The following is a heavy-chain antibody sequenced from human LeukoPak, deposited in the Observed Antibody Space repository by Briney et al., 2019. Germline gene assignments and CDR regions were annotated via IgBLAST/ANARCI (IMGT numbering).Heavy chain of an antibody. V-gene: IGHV4-61*08. CDR3: ARGVSDMDMELDY. D-gene: IGHD2-2*03. Sequence: PSETLSLTCTVSGGSISSGGYYWSWIRQHPGKGLEWIGYIYYSGSTYYNPSLKSRVTISVDTSKNQFSLKLSSVTAADTAVYYCARGVSDMDMELDYWGQGTLVTVSS. CDR1: GGSISSGGYY. CDR2: IYYSGST. J-gene: IGHJ4*02.